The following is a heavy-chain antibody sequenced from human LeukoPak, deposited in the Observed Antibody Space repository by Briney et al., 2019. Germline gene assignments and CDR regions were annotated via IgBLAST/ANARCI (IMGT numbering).Heavy chain of an antibody. V-gene: IGHV1-69*05. Sequence: PEASVKVSCKASGGTFSSYAISWVRQAPGQGLEWMGGIIPIFGTANYAQKFQGRVTITTDESTSTAYMELSSLRSEDTAVYYCASGYSSSWYGARIWGQGTMVTVSS. CDR1: GGTFSSYA. CDR3: ASGYSSSWYGARI. CDR2: IIPIFGTA. D-gene: IGHD6-13*01. J-gene: IGHJ3*02.